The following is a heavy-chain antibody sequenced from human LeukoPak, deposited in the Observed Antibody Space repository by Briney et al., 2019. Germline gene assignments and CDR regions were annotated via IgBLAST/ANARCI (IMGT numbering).Heavy chain of an antibody. Sequence: PGGSLRLSCAASGFTFSSYAMSWIRQAPGKGLEWISYISNIGSTIYYADSVKGRFTISRNNAKRSLFLEMKSLRAEDTAVYYCARGWREKYDSSGYTFRYWGQGILVTVSS. J-gene: IGHJ4*02. V-gene: IGHV3-11*04. D-gene: IGHD3-22*01. CDR3: ARGWREKYDSSGYTFRY. CDR2: ISNIGSTI. CDR1: GFTFSSYA.